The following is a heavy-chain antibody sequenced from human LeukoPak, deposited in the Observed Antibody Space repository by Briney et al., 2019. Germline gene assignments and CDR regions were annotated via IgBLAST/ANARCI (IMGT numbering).Heavy chain of an antibody. J-gene: IGHJ6*03. CDR2: VDPEDGET. D-gene: IGHD2-15*01. Sequence: ASVKISCKLSGYTFTDYYIHWVQQAPGKGLEWMGLVDPEDGETIYAEKFQGRVTITADTSTGTAYMELSSLRSEDTAVYYCATDLAVDYYYMDVWGKGTTVTVSS. CDR3: ATDLAVDYYYMDV. V-gene: IGHV1-69-2*01. CDR1: GYTFTDYY.